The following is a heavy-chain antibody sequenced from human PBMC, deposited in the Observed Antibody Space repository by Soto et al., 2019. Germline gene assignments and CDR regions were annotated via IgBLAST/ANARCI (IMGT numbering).Heavy chain of an antibody. CDR2: INHSGST. Sequence: WETLSLTCAVYGGSFSGYYWSWIRQPPGKGLEWIGEINHSGSTNYNPSLKSRVTISVDTSKNQFSLKLSSVTAADTAVYYCARGRGSSWYRDYYYYGMDVWGQGTTVTVSS. V-gene: IGHV4-34*01. CDR1: GGSFSGYY. D-gene: IGHD6-13*01. CDR3: ARGRGSSWYRDYYYYGMDV. J-gene: IGHJ6*02.